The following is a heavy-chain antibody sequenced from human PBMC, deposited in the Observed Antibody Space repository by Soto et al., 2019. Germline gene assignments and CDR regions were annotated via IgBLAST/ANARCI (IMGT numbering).Heavy chain of an antibody. D-gene: IGHD2-2*01. V-gene: IGHV4-30-4*01. CDR3: ARDIVVVPAASGNGMDV. CDR1: CGSISSGDYY. Sequence: SETLSLTCTVSCGSISSGDYYWSWIRQPPGKGLEWIGYIYYSGSTYYNPSLKSRVTISVDTSKNQFSLKLSSVTAADTAVYYCARDIVVVPAASGNGMDVWGQGTTVTVSS. CDR2: IYYSGST. J-gene: IGHJ6*02.